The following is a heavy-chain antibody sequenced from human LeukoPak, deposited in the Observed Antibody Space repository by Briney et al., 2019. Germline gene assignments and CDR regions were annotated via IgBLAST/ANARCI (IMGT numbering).Heavy chain of an antibody. CDR3: AKDPIAAAGTGVFDY. J-gene: IGHJ4*02. CDR1: GFTFSSYG. D-gene: IGHD6-13*01. V-gene: IGHV3-30*02. CDR2: IRYDGSNK. Sequence: GGSLRLSCAASGFTFSSYGMHWVRQAPGKGLEWVAFIRYDGSNKYYADSVKGRFTISRDNSKNTLYLQMNSLRAEDTAVYYCAKDPIAAAGTGVFDYWGQGTLVTVYS.